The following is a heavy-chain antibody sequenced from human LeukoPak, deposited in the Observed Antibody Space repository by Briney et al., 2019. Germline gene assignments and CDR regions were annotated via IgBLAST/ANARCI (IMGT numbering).Heavy chain of an antibody. Sequence: SVKVSCKASGGTFSSYAISWVRQAPGQGLEWMGGIIPIFGTANYAQKFQGRVTMTTDTSTSTAYMELRSLRSDDTAVYYCARDSYALMTPNYFDYWGQGTLVTVSS. D-gene: IGHD2-8*01. CDR1: GGTFSSYA. J-gene: IGHJ4*02. CDR3: ARDSYALMTPNYFDY. V-gene: IGHV1-69*05. CDR2: IIPIFGTA.